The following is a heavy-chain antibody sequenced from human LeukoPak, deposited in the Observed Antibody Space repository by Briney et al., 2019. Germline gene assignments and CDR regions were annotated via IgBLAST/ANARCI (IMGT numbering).Heavy chain of an antibody. CDR3: ARDRRDFWSGYYSRGLGYMDV. Sequence: GGSLRLSCAASGFTFDDYGMSWVRHAPGKGLEWVSGINWNGGSTGYADSVKGRFTISRGNAKNSLYLQMNSLRAEDTALYYCARDRRDFWSGYYSRGLGYMDVWGKGTTVTVSS. V-gene: IGHV3-20*04. D-gene: IGHD3-3*01. CDR1: GFTFDDYG. J-gene: IGHJ6*03. CDR2: INWNGGST.